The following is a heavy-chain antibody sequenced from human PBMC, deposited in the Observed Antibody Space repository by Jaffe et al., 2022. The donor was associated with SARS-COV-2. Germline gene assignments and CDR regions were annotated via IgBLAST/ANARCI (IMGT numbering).Heavy chain of an antibody. Sequence: EVQLVESGGGLVQPGRSLRLSCAASGFTFDDYAMHWVRQAPGKGLEWVSGLSWNTQSIGYADSVKGRFTISRDNAKNSLYLQMNSLRAEDTAVYYCGKGSSYGLYYYMDVWGKGTTVTVSS. CDR3: GKGSSYGLYYYMDV. D-gene: IGHD5-18*01. CDR2: LSWNTQSI. CDR1: GFTFDDYA. J-gene: IGHJ6*03. V-gene: IGHV3-9*01.